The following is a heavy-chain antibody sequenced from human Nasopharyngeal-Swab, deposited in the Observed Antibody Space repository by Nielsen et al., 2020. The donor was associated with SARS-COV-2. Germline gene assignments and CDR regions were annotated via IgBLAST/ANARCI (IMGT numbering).Heavy chain of an antibody. CDR2: ISGSGGST. D-gene: IGHD5-12*01. Sequence: GESLKISCAASGFTFGSYAMSWVRQAPGKGLEWVSAISGSGGSTYYADSVKGRFTISRDNSKNTLYLQMNSLRAEDTAVYYCAKGYSGYPRNNWFDPWGQGTLVTVSS. J-gene: IGHJ5*02. CDR3: AKGYSGYPRNNWFDP. V-gene: IGHV3-23*01. CDR1: GFTFGSYA.